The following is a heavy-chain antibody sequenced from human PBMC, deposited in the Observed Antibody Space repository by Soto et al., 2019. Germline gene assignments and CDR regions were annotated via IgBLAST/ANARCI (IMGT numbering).Heavy chain of an antibody. CDR2: ITAFNGNT. V-gene: IGHV1-18*01. CDR1: GYTFTDYG. D-gene: IGHD3-3*01. J-gene: IGHJ4*02. Sequence: QVHLVQSGAEVEKPGASVKVSCKASGYTFTDYGISWVRQAPGQGLQWMGWITAFNGNTKNEKQFQGRVTMTTDTSTSTAYMELRSLESDDTAVYYCARISQSDFWSGYYYFFDYWGQGTLVTVSS. CDR3: ARISQSDFWSGYYYFFDY.